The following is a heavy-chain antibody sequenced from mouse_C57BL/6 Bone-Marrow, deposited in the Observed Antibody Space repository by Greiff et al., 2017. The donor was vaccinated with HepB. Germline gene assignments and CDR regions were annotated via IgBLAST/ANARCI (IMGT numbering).Heavy chain of an antibody. CDR3: ARGLQRDY. D-gene: IGHD1-1*01. V-gene: IGHV1-66*01. CDR2: IYTGSGNT. Sequence: QVQLQQSGPELVKPGASVKISCKASGYSFTSYYIHWVKQMPGQGLEWIGWIYTGSGNTKYNEKFKGKATLTADTSSSTAYMQLRSLTSEDSAVYYCARGLQRDYWGQGTTLTVSS. CDR1: GYSFTSYY. J-gene: IGHJ2*01.